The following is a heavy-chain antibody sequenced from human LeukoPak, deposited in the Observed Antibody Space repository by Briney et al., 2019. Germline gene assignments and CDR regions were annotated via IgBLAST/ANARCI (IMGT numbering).Heavy chain of an antibody. V-gene: IGHV4-34*01. Sequence: TSETLSLTCAVYGGSFSDYYWSWIRQPPGKGLEWIGEINLSGGTNYNPSLKSRVTKSVDASKNQFSLNLSSVTAAATAVYYCARHVEQWLTPFDYWGQGTLVTVSS. CDR3: ARHVEQWLTPFDY. CDR1: GGSFSDYY. J-gene: IGHJ4*02. D-gene: IGHD6-19*01. CDR2: INLSGGT.